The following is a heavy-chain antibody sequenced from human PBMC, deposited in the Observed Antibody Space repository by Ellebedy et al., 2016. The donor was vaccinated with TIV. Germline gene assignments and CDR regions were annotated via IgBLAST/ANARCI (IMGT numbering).Heavy chain of an antibody. V-gene: IGHV3-23*01. D-gene: IGHD3-10*02. Sequence: GESLKISCAASGFTFSTFAMSWVRQAPGKGLEWVSALSASGSSTFYADSVKGRFTISRDNSRNTLHLQMNSLRVEDTGVYYCAKDVEMIGCFDFWGQGALVTVSS. CDR1: GFTFSTFA. J-gene: IGHJ4*02. CDR3: AKDVEMIGCFDF. CDR2: LSASGSST.